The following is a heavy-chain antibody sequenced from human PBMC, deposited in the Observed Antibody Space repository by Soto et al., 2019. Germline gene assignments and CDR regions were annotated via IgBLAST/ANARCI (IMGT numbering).Heavy chain of an antibody. V-gene: IGHV4-34*01. CDR2: INHSGSA. D-gene: IGHD6-19*01. Sequence: QVQLQQSGAGLLKPSETLSLTCAVYGESFSGHIWTWIRQTPGKGLQWIGQINHSGSASYNPSIKGRVTISVHTSKSQFSLELSSVTAADTAVYYCARGLITGSHYSGGWYYFDSWGQGTQVTVSS. CDR3: ARGLITGSHYSGGWYYFDS. CDR1: GESFSGHI. J-gene: IGHJ4*02.